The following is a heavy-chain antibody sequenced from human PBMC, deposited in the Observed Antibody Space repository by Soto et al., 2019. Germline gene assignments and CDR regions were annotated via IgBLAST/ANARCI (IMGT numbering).Heavy chain of an antibody. Sequence: SETLSLTCSVSGASISSSDYYWGWIRQPPGQGLEWIGSIYGGSTYYNPSLKSRVTISVDTSNNQLSLKLRSVTAADTAAYYCARHDGFSSGWIFDYWGHGTLVTVSS. V-gene: IGHV4-39*01. CDR2: IYGGST. J-gene: IGHJ4*01. CDR3: ARHDGFSSGWIFDY. CDR1: GASISSSDYY. D-gene: IGHD6-19*01.